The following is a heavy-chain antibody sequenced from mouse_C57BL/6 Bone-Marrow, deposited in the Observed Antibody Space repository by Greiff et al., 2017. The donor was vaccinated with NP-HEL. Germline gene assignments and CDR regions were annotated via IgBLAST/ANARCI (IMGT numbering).Heavy chain of an antibody. D-gene: IGHD2-3*01. V-gene: IGHV7-1*01. J-gene: IGHJ1*03. CDR2: SRNKANDYTT. CDR3: ARDARLLPPYWYFDV. CDR1: GFTFSDFY. Sequence: EVKLMESGGGLVQSGRSLRLSCATSGFTFSDFYMEWVRQAPGKGLEWIAASRNKANDYTTEYSASVKGRFIVSRDTSQSILYLQMNALRAEDTAIYYCARDARLLPPYWYFDVWGTGTTVTVSS.